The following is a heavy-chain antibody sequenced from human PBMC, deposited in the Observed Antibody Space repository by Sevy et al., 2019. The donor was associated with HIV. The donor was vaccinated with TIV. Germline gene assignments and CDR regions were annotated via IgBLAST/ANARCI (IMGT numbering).Heavy chain of an antibody. V-gene: IGHV3-53*01. Sequence: GGSLRLSCAASGFTVSSNYMSWVRQAPGKGLEWVSVIYSGGSTYYADSVKGRFTISRDNSKNTLYLQMNSLGAEDTAVYYCARVLIRDYDSSGYHWGYFDYWGQGTLVTVSS. D-gene: IGHD3-22*01. CDR2: IYSGGST. CDR1: GFTVSSNY. CDR3: ARVLIRDYDSSGYHWGYFDY. J-gene: IGHJ4*02.